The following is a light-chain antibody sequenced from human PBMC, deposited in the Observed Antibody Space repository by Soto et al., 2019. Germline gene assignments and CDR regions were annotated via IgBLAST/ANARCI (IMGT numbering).Light chain of an antibody. CDR3: SSFTTSSTYV. CDR2: DVS. V-gene: IGLV2-18*02. Sequence: QPVLTQPPSVSGSPGQSVAISCSGTSSDVGSYNRVSWYQQPPGTAPKLMIYDVSNRPSGVPDRFSGSKSGNTASLTISGLQAEDEADYYCSSFTTSSTYVIGTGTKLTVL. CDR1: SSDVGSYNR. J-gene: IGLJ1*01.